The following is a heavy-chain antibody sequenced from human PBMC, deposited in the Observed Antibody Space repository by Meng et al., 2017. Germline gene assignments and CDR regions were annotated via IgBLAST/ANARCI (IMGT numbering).Heavy chain of an antibody. Sequence: QGRLWGAGGGVVQPGRSLRLSCAASGFTFSSYAMHWVRQAPDKGLEWVAVISYDGSNKYYADSVKGRFTISRDNSKNTLYLQMNSLRAEDTAVYYCARDRSSSWPYDTLDIWGQGTMVTVSS. J-gene: IGHJ3*02. V-gene: IGHV3-30*04. CDR1: GFTFSSYA. CDR3: ARDRSSSWPYDTLDI. D-gene: IGHD2-2*01. CDR2: ISYDGSNK.